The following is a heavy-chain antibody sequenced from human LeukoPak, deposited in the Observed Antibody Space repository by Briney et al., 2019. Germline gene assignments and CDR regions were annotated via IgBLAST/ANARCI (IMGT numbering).Heavy chain of an antibody. J-gene: IGHJ5*02. CDR2: IYRSGST. Sequence: SETLSLTCTVSGGSISSGGYYWGWIRQPPGKGLEWIGYIYRSGSTYYNPSLKSRVTISVDTSKNQFSLKLSSVTAADTAVYYCARASPHYYDSSGYHNWFDPWGQGTLVTVSS. V-gene: IGHV4-30-2*01. CDR3: ARASPHYYDSSGYHNWFDP. CDR1: GGSISSGGYY. D-gene: IGHD3-22*01.